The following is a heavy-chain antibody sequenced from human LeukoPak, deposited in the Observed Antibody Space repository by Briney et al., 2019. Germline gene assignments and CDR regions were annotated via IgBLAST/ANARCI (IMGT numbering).Heavy chain of an antibody. CDR2: ISSSGSDK. Sequence: PGGSLRHSCAASGFPFSDHEMNWVRQAPGKGLEWVSYISSSGSDKYYPDSVKGRLTISRDNAKNSLYLQMNSLRAEDTAVYYCTRDSVYSSSWFSIRWGHGSLVTVSS. D-gene: IGHD6-13*01. J-gene: IGHJ1*01. CDR1: GFPFSDHE. V-gene: IGHV3-48*03. CDR3: TRDSVYSSSWFSIR.